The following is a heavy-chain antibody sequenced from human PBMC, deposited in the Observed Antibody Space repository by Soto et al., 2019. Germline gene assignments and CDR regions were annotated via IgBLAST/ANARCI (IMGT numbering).Heavy chain of an antibody. D-gene: IGHD2-8*02. V-gene: IGHV3-48*01. CDR1: GFTFSSYT. CDR2: IRNIESPI. Sequence: GEPLRLSCAASGFTFSSYTMNWVRQAPGKGLEWISYIRNIESPISYADSVKGRFTISRDNTKDSLYLQMNSLRVEDTAVYYCARDHWWAFDYWAQGILVTVSS. CDR3: ARDHWWAFDY. J-gene: IGHJ4*02.